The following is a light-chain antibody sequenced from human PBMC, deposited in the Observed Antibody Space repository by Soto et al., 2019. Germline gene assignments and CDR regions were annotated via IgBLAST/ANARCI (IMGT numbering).Light chain of an antibody. CDR3: QQYHSSRLT. CDR1: QRVLYTHNAKNY. J-gene: IGKJ4*01. CDR2: WAS. Sequence: DNVISQTPEYLSLSLDERAPITCTARQRVLYTHNAKNYFASYQQKPGQPPRLLIYWASYREPGVPDRCSGSGAGADFTLTISSLQAEDVAVLYCQQYHSSRLTFGGGTKVDIK. V-gene: IGKV4-1*01.